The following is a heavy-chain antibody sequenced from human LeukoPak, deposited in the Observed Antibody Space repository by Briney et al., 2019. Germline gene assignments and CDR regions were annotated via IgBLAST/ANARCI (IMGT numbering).Heavy chain of an antibody. CDR3: VAIQGTAMGIENAFGI. CDR1: GFTFSSYA. V-gene: IGHV3-30*02. CDR2: IRYDGSNK. J-gene: IGHJ3*02. Sequence: GGSLRLSCAASGFTFSSYAMSWVRQAPGKGLEWVAFIRYDGSNKYYADSVKGRFTISRDNSKNTLYLQMNSLRAEDTAVYYCVAIQGTAMGIENAFGIWGQGTMVTVSS. D-gene: IGHD5-18*01.